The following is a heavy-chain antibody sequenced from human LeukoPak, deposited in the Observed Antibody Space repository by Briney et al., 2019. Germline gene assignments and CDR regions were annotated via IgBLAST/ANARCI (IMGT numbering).Heavy chain of an antibody. D-gene: IGHD3-9*01. CDR3: ARHDWTFDI. V-gene: IGHV4-34*01. J-gene: IGHJ3*02. CDR1: GGSFSGYY. Sequence: SETLSLTCAAYGGSFSGYYWSWIRQPPGKGLEWIGEINHSGSTNYNPSLKSRVTISVDTSKNQFSLKLSSVTAADTAVYYCARHDWTFDIWGQGTMVIASS. CDR2: INHSGST.